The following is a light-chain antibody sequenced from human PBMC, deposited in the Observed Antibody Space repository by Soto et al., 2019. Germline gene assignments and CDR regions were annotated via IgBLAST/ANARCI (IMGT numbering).Light chain of an antibody. CDR1: QSVSSSY. Sequence: EIVLTQSPGTLSLSPGERATLSCRASQSVSSSYLAWYQQKLGQAPRLLIYGASSRATGIPDRFSGSGSGTDFTLTISRLEPEDFAVYYCQQYGSSHGITFGQGTRLEIK. J-gene: IGKJ5*01. CDR3: QQYGSSHGIT. V-gene: IGKV3-20*01. CDR2: GAS.